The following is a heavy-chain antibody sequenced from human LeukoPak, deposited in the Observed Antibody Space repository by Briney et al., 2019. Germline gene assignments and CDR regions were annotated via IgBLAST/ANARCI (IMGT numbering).Heavy chain of an antibody. J-gene: IGHJ3*02. CDR1: GYTFTGYY. CDR3: AKPMTTVTTFDAFDI. Sequence: ASVKVSCKASGYTFTGYYMHWVRQAPGQGLEWMGWINPNSGGTNYAQKFQGRVTMTRDTSISTAYMELSRLRSDDTAVYYCAKPMTTVTTFDAFDIWGQGTMVTVSS. V-gene: IGHV1-2*02. D-gene: IGHD4-17*01. CDR2: INPNSGGT.